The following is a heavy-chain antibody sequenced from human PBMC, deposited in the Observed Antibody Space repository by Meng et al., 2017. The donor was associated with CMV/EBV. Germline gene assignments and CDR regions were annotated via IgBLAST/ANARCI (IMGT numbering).Heavy chain of an antibody. Sequence: SETLSLTCTVSGGSISSSSYYWGWIRQPPGKGLEWIGSIYYSGSTYYNPSLKSRVTISVDTSKNQFSLKLSSVTAADTAVYYCARLGYSSSWCQFDYWGQGTLVTVSS. V-gene: IGHV4-39*01. D-gene: IGHD6-13*01. CDR1: GGSISSSSYY. CDR2: IYYSGST. J-gene: IGHJ4*02. CDR3: ARLGYSSSWCQFDY.